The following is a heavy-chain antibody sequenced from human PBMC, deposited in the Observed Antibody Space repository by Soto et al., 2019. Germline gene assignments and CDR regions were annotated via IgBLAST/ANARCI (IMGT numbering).Heavy chain of an antibody. V-gene: IGHV3-48*02. CDR1: GFTFSIYS. CDR3: ARETAPPTSFAP. D-gene: IGHD2-21*02. J-gene: IGHJ5*02. CDR2: ISSSSSTI. Sequence: EVQLVESGGGLVQPGGSLRLSCAASGFTFSIYSMNWVRQAPGKGLEWVSYISSSSSTIYYADSVKGRFTISRDNAKKSLYLHKKTPREKKTPVYFSARETAPPTSFAPWGAGTLVTVSS.